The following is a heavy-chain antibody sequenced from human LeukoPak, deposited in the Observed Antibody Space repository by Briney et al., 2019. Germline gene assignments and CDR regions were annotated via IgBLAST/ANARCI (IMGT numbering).Heavy chain of an antibody. CDR3: ASRKYYSNYVHPLYYYYGMDV. CDR1: GGSISSGGYS. CDR2: IYHSGST. Sequence: SQTLSLTCAVSGGSISSGGYSWSWIRQPPGKGLEWIGYIYHSGSTNYNPSLKSRVTRSVDTSKNQFSLKLSSVTAADTAVYYCASRKYYSNYVHPLYYYYGMDVWGQGTTVTVSS. J-gene: IGHJ6*02. V-gene: IGHV4-30-2*01. D-gene: IGHD4-11*01.